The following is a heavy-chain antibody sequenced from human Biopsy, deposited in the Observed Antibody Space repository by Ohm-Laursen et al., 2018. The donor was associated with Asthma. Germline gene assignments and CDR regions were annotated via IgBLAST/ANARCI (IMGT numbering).Heavy chain of an antibody. CDR3: ARDSYSSGLYDDFES. Sequence: SLRLSCTASGFTFSDYYMSWIRQAPGKGLEWISYINGKSNSIEYADSAKGRFTISRDNAKNSLYLQMNSLRAEDPAVYYCARDSYSSGLYDDFESWGQGTLVTVSS. D-gene: IGHD6-19*01. CDR2: INGKSNSI. J-gene: IGHJ4*02. CDR1: GFTFSDYY. V-gene: IGHV3-11*01.